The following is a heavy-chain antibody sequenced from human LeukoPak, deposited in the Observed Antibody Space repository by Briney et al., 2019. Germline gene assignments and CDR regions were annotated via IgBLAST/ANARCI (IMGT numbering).Heavy chain of an antibody. CDR2: INHSGST. D-gene: IGHD3-10*02. Sequence: PSETLSLTCAVYGGSFSGYYWSWIRQPPGKGLEWIGEINHSGSTNYNPSLKSRVTISVDTSKNQFSLKLSSVTAADTAVYYCARDPRGRITMLDYWGQGTLVTVSS. J-gene: IGHJ4*02. V-gene: IGHV4-34*01. CDR3: ARDPRGRITMLDY. CDR1: GGSFSGYY.